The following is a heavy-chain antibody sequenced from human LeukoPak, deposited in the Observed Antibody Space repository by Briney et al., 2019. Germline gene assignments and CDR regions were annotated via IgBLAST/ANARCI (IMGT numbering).Heavy chain of an antibody. CDR3: ARVRRVPAAMLPPYYYYYYMDV. D-gene: IGHD2-2*01. CDR1: GFTFDDYG. V-gene: IGHV3-20*04. J-gene: IGHJ6*03. CDR2: INWNGGST. Sequence: GGSLRLSCAASGFTFDDYGMSWVRHAPGKGLEWVSGINWNGGSTGYADSVKGRFTISRDNAKNSLYLQMNSLRAEDTALYYCARVRRVPAAMLPPYYYYYYMDVWGKGTTVTVSS.